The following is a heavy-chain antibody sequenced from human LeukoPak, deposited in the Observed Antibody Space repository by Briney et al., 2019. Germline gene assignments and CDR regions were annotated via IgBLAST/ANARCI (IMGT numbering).Heavy chain of an antibody. CDR1: GGTFSSYA. V-gene: IGHV1-69*05. Sequence: GASVKVSCKASGGTFSSYAISWVRQAPGQGLEWMGGIIPIFGTANYAQKFQGRVTITTDESTSTAYMELSSLRSEDTAVYYCARDYRPTGPPMLEMVRYESYYMDVWGKGTMVTVSS. J-gene: IGHJ6*03. D-gene: IGHD3-10*01. CDR3: ARDYRPTGPPMLEMVRYESYYMDV. CDR2: IIPIFGTA.